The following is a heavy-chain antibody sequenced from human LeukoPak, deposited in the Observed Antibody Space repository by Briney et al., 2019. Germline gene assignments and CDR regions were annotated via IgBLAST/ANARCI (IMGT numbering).Heavy chain of an antibody. J-gene: IGHJ4*02. D-gene: IGHD3-16*01. CDR1: GGTFSSYT. Sequence: SVKVSCKASGGTFSSYTISWVRQAPGQGLDWMGRIIPILGIANYAQKFQGRVTITADKSTSTAYMELSSLRSEDTAVYYCARDLDRNYVWGYWGQGTLVTVSS. V-gene: IGHV1-69*04. CDR2: IIPILGIA. CDR3: ARDLDRNYVWGY.